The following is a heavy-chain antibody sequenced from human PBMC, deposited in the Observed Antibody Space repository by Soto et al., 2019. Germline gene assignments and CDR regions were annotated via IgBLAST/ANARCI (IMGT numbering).Heavy chain of an antibody. D-gene: IGHD5-12*01. CDR1: GFTFSSYE. Sequence: PGGSLRLSCAASGFTFSSYEMNWVRQAPGKGLEWVSYISSSGSTIYYADSVKGRFTISRDNAKNSLYLQMNSLRAEDTAVYYCARQVRMATITRYFDYWGQGTLVTVSS. CDR2: ISSSGSTI. V-gene: IGHV3-48*03. J-gene: IGHJ4*02. CDR3: ARQVRMATITRYFDY.